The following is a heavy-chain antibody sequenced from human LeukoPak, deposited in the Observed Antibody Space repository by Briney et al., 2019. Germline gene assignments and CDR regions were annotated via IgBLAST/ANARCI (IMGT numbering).Heavy chain of an antibody. CDR3: ARDGRGGNYYYFDS. D-gene: IGHD1-26*01. CDR2: LYYRGST. Sequence: SETLSLTCTVSGGSISSHYWNWIRQPPGKGLEWIGYLYYRGSTNYNPSLRSRVTMSVDTSKNQFSLKVTSATAADTAVYYCARDGRGGNYYYFDSWGQGTLVTVSS. J-gene: IGHJ4*02. CDR1: GGSISSHY. V-gene: IGHV4-59*11.